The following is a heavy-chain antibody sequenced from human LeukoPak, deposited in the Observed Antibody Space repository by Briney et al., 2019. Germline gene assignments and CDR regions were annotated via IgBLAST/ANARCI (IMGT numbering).Heavy chain of an antibody. CDR1: GYSISSGYY. V-gene: IGHV4-38-2*02. CDR3: ARTTVVTTVDY. J-gene: IGHJ4*02. D-gene: IGHD4-23*01. CDR2: IYYSGST. Sequence: SETLSLTCTVSGYSISSGYYWGWIRQPPGKGLEWIGSIYYSGSTYYNPSLKSRVTISVDTSKNQFSLKLSSVTAADTAVYYCARTTVVTTVDYWGQGTLVTVSS.